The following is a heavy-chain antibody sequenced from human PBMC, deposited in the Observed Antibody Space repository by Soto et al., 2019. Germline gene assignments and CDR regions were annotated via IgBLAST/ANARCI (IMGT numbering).Heavy chain of an antibody. CDR2: ISSSGSTI. Sequence: PGGSLRLSCAASGFTFSSYEMNWVRQAPGKGLEWVSYISSSGSTIYYADSVKGRFTISRDNAKNSLYLQMNSLRAEDTAVYYCASDSVRITIGYYGMDVWGQGTTVT. J-gene: IGHJ6*02. CDR3: ASDSVRITIGYYGMDV. CDR1: GFTFSSYE. D-gene: IGHD3-10*01. V-gene: IGHV3-48*03.